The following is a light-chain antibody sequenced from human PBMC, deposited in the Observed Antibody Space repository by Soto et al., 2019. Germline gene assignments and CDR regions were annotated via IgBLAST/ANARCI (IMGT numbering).Light chain of an antibody. CDR3: AAWDDTLNGSYV. Sequence: QSVLTQPPSASGTPGQRVSISCSGSSSNIGSNTVNWYQQLPGTAPKLVIYSNNQRPSGVPDRFSGSKSGTSASLAISGLQSEDEADYYCAAWDDTLNGSYVFGTGTKVTVL. CDR1: SSNIGSNT. J-gene: IGLJ1*01. CDR2: SNN. V-gene: IGLV1-44*01.